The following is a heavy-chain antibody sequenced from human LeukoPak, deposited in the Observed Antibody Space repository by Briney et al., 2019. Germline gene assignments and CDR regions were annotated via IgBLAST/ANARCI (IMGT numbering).Heavy chain of an antibody. V-gene: IGHV1-46*01. Sequence: ASVKVSCKASGYTFPSYFMHWVRQAPGQGLEWMGIINPTGGSTTYAQKFQGRVTMTRDTSTSTVYMELSSLRSDDTAVYYCATLLDYYDSSGYFDYWGQGTLVTVSS. J-gene: IGHJ4*02. CDR3: ATLLDYYDSSGYFDY. D-gene: IGHD3-22*01. CDR1: GYTFPSYF. CDR2: INPTGGST.